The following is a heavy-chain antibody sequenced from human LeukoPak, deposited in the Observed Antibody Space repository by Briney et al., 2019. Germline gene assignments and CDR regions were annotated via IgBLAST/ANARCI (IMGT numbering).Heavy chain of an antibody. V-gene: IGHV1-69*05. J-gene: IGHJ1*01. CDR1: GGTFSSFA. CDR3: AIASFVVDGDGFPDD. D-gene: IGHD3-10*01. Sequence: SVKVSCKASGGTFSSFAMNWVRQAPGQGLEWVGVIIPIFGSTIYAQTFQGRVSITTAKSTKTAYMELTSLSSADTAVYYCAIASFVVDGDGFPDDWGEGTPVSLSA. CDR2: IIPIFGST.